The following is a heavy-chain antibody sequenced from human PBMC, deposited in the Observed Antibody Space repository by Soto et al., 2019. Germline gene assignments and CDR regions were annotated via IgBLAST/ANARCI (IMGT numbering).Heavy chain of an antibody. J-gene: IGHJ6*02. CDR1: GFTFSSYS. V-gene: IGHV3-21*01. Sequence: GGSLRLSCAASGFTFSSYSMNWVRQAPGTGLEWASSISSSSSYIYYADSVMGRFTISRDNAKNSLYLQMNSLRAEDTAVYYCARQTYYDFWSGYFSYYYYYGMDVWGQGTTVTVSS. D-gene: IGHD3-3*01. CDR2: ISSSSSYI. CDR3: ARQTYYDFWSGYFSYYYYYGMDV.